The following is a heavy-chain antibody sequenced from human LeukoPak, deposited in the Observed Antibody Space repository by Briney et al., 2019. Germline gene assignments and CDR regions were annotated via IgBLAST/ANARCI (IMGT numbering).Heavy chain of an antibody. Sequence: ASVKVSCKASGYTFTSYGISWVRQAPGQGLEWMGWISAYNGNTNYAQKLQGRVTMTTDTSTSTAYMELRSLRSDDTAVYYCARHLVLSTVTPLGFDPWGQGTLVTVSS. V-gene: IGHV1-18*01. J-gene: IGHJ5*02. CDR2: ISAYNGNT. CDR1: GYTFTSYG. D-gene: IGHD4-17*01. CDR3: ARHLVLSTVTPLGFDP.